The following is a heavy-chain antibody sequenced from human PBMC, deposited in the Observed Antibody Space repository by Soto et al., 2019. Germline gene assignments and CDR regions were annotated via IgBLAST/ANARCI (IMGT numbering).Heavy chain of an antibody. V-gene: IGHV3-53*01. CDR1: GFTVSSNY. CDR2: IYSGGST. Sequence: SLRLSCAASGFTVSSNYMSWVRQAPGKGLEWVSVIYSGGSTYYADSVKGRFTISRDNSKNTLYLQMNSLRAEDTAVYYCARDGVDYYDSSGYYYYYYYGMDVWGQGTTVTVSS. J-gene: IGHJ6*02. CDR3: ARDGVDYYDSSGYYYYYYYGMDV. D-gene: IGHD3-22*01.